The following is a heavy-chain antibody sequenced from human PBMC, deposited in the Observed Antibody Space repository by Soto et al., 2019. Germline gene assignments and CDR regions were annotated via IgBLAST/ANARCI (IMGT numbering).Heavy chain of an antibody. Sequence: PSETLSLTCAVSGYSISSGYYWGWIRQPPGKGLEWIGSIYHSGSTYYNPSLKSRVTISVDTSKNQFSLKLSSVTAADTAVYYCARDLRGGKYYFDYWGQGTLVTVSS. J-gene: IGHJ4*02. CDR1: GYSISSGYY. V-gene: IGHV4-38-2*02. CDR3: ARDLRGGKYYFDY. D-gene: IGHD3-10*01. CDR2: IYHSGST.